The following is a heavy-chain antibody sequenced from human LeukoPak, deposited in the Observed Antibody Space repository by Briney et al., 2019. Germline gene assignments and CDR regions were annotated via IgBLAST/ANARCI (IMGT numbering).Heavy chain of an antibody. J-gene: IGHJ6*02. CDR3: ARSSTAAARYYYGMDV. V-gene: IGHV4-4*07. Sequence: SETLSLTCTVSGGSISSYYWSWIRQPAGKGLEWLGRIYTSGSTNYNPSLKSRVTMSVDTSKNQFSLKLSSVTAADTAVYYCARSSTAAARYYYGMDVWGQGTTVTVSS. D-gene: IGHD6-13*01. CDR1: GGSISSYY. CDR2: IYTSGST.